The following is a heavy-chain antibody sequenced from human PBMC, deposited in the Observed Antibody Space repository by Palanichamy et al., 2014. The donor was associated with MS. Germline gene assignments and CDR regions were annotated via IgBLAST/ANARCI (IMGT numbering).Heavy chain of an antibody. CDR2: IYYSGST. V-gene: IGHV4-30-4*01. J-gene: IGHJ3*02. D-gene: IGHD3-22*01. CDR1: GGSISSGDYY. CDR3: ARALRYYDSSGYYYKAFDI. Sequence: QAQLQESGPGLVKPSQTLSLTCTVSGGSISSGDYYWSWIRQPPGKGLEWIGYIYYSGSTYYNPSLKSRVTISVDTSKNQFSLKLSSVTAADTAVYYCARALRYYDSSGYYYKAFDIWGQGTMVTVSS.